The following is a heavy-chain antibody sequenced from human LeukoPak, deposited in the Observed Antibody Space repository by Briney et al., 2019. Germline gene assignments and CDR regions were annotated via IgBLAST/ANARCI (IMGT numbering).Heavy chain of an antibody. D-gene: IGHD3-16*01. CDR1: GFTFSGSW. CDR3: ARYRHLYY. Sequence: GGSLRLSCAASGFTFSGSWMSWVRQAPGKGLEWVASIDQDGGEKYSLDSVKGRFTISRDNTKSSLYLQMNSLRAEDTAMYYCARYRHLYYWGQGTLVTVSS. V-gene: IGHV3-7*01. CDR2: IDQDGGEK. J-gene: IGHJ4*02.